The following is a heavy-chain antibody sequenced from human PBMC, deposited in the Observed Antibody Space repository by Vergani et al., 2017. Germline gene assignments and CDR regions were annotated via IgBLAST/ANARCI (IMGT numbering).Heavy chain of an antibody. CDR2: INPSGGST. CDR1: GYTFTSYY. J-gene: IGHJ4*02. D-gene: IGHD3-22*01. CDR3: ASTPITRIVLTYYFDY. V-gene: IGHV1-46*03. Sequence: QVQLVQSGAEVKKPGASVKVSCKASGYTFTSYYMHWVRQAPGQGLEWMGIINPSGGSTSYAQKFQGRVTMTRDTSTSTVYMELSSLRSEDTAVYYCASTPITRIVLTYYFDYWGQGTLVTVSS.